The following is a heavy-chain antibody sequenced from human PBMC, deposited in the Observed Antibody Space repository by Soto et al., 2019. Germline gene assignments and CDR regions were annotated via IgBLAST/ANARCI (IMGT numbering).Heavy chain of an antibody. CDR3: AKEDGTGFKP. CDR2: IFPLLAMV. D-gene: IGHD1-7*01. Sequence: QVHLVQSGAEMKKPGSSVKVSCKVSGGDLTNSGISWVRQAPGQGLEWMGGIFPLLAMVDYSQKFQGRVTITADDSTTTAYMALGSLKSDDTAVYYCAKEDGTGFKPWGQGTLVIVSS. J-gene: IGHJ5*02. V-gene: IGHV1-69*04. CDR1: GGDLTNSG.